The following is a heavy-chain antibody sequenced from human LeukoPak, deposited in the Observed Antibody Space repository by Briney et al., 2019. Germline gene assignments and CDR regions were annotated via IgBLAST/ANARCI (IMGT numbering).Heavy chain of an antibody. CDR1: GFTFSSYW. J-gene: IGHJ3*02. Sequence: PGGSLRLSCAASGFTFSSYWMSWVRQAPGKGLEWVANIKQDGSEKYYVDSVKGRFTISRDNAKNSLYLQMNSLRAEDTAVYYCARPLRENDDAFDIWGQGTMVTVSS. CDR3: ARPLRENDDAFDI. V-gene: IGHV3-7*01. CDR2: IKQDGSEK. D-gene: IGHD1-1*01.